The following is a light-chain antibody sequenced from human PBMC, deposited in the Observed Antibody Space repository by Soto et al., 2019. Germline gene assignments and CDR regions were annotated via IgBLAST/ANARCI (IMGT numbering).Light chain of an antibody. CDR1: QSLLYNNTYNY. CDR2: FGS. CDR3: MQALQSLT. Sequence: EIVMTQSPLTLPVTPGEPASISCRSSQSLLYNNTYNYLDWYVQKPGHSPQLLIYFGSNRAPGVRERFSGSGSGTDFTMKINSVEAEDVGTYYCMQALQSLTFGQGTRLEIQ. J-gene: IGKJ5*01. V-gene: IGKV2-28*01.